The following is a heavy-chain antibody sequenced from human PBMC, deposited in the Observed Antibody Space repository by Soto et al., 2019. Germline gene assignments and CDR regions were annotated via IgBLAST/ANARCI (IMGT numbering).Heavy chain of an antibody. V-gene: IGHV1-46*01. CDR3: ARDVGGDICFDP. J-gene: IGHJ5*02. CDR1: GYTFTSYY. CDR2: INPSGGST. Sequence: QVQLVQSGAEVKKPGASVKDSCKASGYTFTSYYMHWVRQAPGQGLEWMGIINPSGGSTSYAQKFQGRVTMTRDTSTSTVYMELSSLRSDDTAVYYCARDVGGDICFDPWGQGTLVTVSS. D-gene: IGHD1-26*01.